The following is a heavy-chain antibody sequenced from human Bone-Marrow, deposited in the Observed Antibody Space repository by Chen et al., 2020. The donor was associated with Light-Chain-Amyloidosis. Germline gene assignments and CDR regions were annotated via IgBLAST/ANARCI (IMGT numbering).Heavy chain of an antibody. V-gene: IGHV3-23*01. Sequence: GGSLRLPCAASGFTFSSFAMNWVRQAPGKGLEWVSTISGRGGSTYYADSVKGRFTIPRDNIKNTLNLQMNSLRAEDTAVYYCAKWGDDDYDYHNGMDVWGQGTTVTVSS. CDR1: GFTFSSFA. CDR3: AKWGDDDYDYHNGMDV. CDR2: ISGRGGST. D-gene: IGHD2-21*02. J-gene: IGHJ6*02.